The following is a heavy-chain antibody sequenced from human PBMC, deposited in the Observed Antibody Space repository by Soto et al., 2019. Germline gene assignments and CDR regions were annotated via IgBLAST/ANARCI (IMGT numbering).Heavy chain of an antibody. CDR3: ARGQRALITYGPFDP. CDR1: GFTLISYV. D-gene: IGHD4-17*01. Sequence: GWSLRLACASSGFTLISYVMSWVRQAPGKGLEWVSTFSGTGGYTYYADSVKGRFTISRDDSKNTLFLHMNSLRAADTAVYYCARGQRALITYGPFDPWGQGTLVTVSS. V-gene: IGHV3-23*01. J-gene: IGHJ5*02. CDR2: FSGTGGYT.